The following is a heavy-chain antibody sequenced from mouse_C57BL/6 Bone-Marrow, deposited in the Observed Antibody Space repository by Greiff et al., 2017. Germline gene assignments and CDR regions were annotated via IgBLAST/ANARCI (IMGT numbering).Heavy chain of an antibody. V-gene: IGHV5-4*01. CDR1: GFTFSSYA. CDR3: AREDDYDEGLAY. D-gene: IGHD2-4*01. Sequence: DVKLVESGGGLVKPGGSLKLSCAASGFTFSSYAMSWVRQTPEKRLVWVATISDGGSYTYYPDNVKGRFTISRDNAKNNLYLQMSHLKSEDTAMYYCAREDDYDEGLAYWGQGTLVTVSA. J-gene: IGHJ3*01. CDR2: ISDGGSYT.